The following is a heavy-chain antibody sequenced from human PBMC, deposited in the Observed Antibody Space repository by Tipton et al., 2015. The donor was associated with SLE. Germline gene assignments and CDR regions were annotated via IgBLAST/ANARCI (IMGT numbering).Heavy chain of an antibody. D-gene: IGHD3-22*01. CDR3: ARVVVAKGAFDI. Sequence: TLSLTCTVSGGSISTSSYYWGWIRQPPGKGLEWIGSIYYTGRTYYNPSLKSRVTISVDTSKNQFSLKLSSVTAADTAVYYCARVVVAKGAFDIWGQGTMVTVSS. CDR2: IYYTGRT. CDR1: GGSISTSSYY. V-gene: IGHV4-39*07. J-gene: IGHJ3*02.